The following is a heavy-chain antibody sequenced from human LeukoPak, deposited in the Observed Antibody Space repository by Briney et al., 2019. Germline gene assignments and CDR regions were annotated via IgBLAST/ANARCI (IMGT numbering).Heavy chain of an antibody. CDR1: GFTFSSYA. CDR2: VSGSGGST. V-gene: IGHV3-23*01. J-gene: IGHJ4*02. D-gene: IGHD4-17*01. CDR3: ARDETTEY. Sequence: PGGSLRLSCAASGFTFSSYAMSWVRQAPGKELEWVSGVSGSGGSTYYADSVKGRFTISRDNAKNSLYLQMNSLRAEDTAVYYCARDETTEYWGQGTLVTVSS.